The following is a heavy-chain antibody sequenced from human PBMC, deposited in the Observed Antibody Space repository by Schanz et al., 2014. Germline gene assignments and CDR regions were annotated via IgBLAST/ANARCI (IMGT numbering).Heavy chain of an antibody. CDR1: GFTFSSYW. V-gene: IGHV3-7*01. Sequence: EVQLVESGGGLVQPGGSLRLSCAASGFTFSSYWMSWVRQAPGKGLEWVANIKQDGSENYYADSVKGRFTISRDNAKNSLYLQMNSLRAEDTAVYYCARDRSPYTVFDYWGQGTLVTVSS. D-gene: IGHD2-2*02. CDR3: ARDRSPYTVFDY. J-gene: IGHJ4*02. CDR2: IKQDGSEN.